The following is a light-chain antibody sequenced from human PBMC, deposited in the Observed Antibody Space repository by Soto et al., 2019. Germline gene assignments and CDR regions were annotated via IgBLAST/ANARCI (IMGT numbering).Light chain of an antibody. CDR2: SND. V-gene: IGLV1-44*01. CDR3: AAWDDSLNGRV. J-gene: IGLJ1*01. Sequence: QSVLTEPPSASGTPGQRVTISCSGSSSNIGSRAVNWYHQLPGTAPKLLIYSNDQRPSGVPDRFSGPKSGTSASLAISGLXSEDEADYYCAAWDDSLNGRVFGTGTKVTVL. CDR1: SSNIGSRA.